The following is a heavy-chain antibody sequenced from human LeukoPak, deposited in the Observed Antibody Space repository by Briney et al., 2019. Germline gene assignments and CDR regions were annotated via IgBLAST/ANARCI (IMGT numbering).Heavy chain of an antibody. V-gene: IGHV3-74*01. J-gene: IGHJ5*02. CDR1: GFTFSSYW. D-gene: IGHD5-24*01. Sequence: GGSLRLSCAASGFTFSSYWMHWVRQAPGKGLVWVSRINSDGSSTSYADSVKGRFTISRDNAKNTLYLQMTSLRAEDTAFYYCARGGGTGWLHLNWFDPWGQGTLVTVSS. CDR2: INSDGSST. CDR3: ARGGGTGWLHLNWFDP.